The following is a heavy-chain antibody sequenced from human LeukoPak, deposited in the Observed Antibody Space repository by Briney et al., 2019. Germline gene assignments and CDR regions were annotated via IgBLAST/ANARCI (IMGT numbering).Heavy chain of an antibody. CDR3: ARYCSSTSCPGGYYGMDV. V-gene: IGHV4-59*01. Sequence: SETLSLTCTVSGGSISSYYWSWIAQPPGKALEWIGYIYYSGSTNYNPSLKSRVTISVDTSKNQFSLKLSSVTAADTAVYYCARYCSSTSCPGGYYGMDVWGKGTTVTVSS. CDR2: IYYSGST. CDR1: GGSISSYY. J-gene: IGHJ6*04. D-gene: IGHD2-2*01.